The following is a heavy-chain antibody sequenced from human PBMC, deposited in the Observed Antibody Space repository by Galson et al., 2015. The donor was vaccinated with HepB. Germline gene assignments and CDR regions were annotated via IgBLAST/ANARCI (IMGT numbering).Heavy chain of an antibody. CDR1: GFTFDDYA. CDR3: AKGVNSGYDWGVYYFDY. J-gene: IGHJ4*02. CDR2: ISWNSGSI. D-gene: IGHD5-12*01. Sequence: SLRLSCAASGFTFDDYAMHWVRQAPGKGLEWVSGISWNSGSIGYADSVKGRFTISRDNAKNSLYLQMNSLRAEDTALYYCAKGVNSGYDWGVYYFDYWGQGTLVTVSS. V-gene: IGHV3-9*01.